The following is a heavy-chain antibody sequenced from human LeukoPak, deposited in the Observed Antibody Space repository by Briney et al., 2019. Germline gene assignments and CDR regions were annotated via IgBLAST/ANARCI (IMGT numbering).Heavy chain of an antibody. Sequence: GASVKVSCKASGYTFTSYDINWVRQATGQGLEWMGWMNPNSGNTGYAQKFQGRVTMTRNTSISTAYMELSSLRSEDTAVYYCARARQYYDSSGYYYVFDYWGQGTLVTVCS. J-gene: IGHJ4*02. V-gene: IGHV1-8*01. CDR3: ARARQYYDSSGYYYVFDY. CDR2: MNPNSGNT. CDR1: GYTFTSYD. D-gene: IGHD3-22*01.